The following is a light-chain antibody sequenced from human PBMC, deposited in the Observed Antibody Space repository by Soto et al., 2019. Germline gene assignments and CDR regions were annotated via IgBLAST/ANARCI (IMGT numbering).Light chain of an antibody. J-gene: IGLJ1*01. CDR2: DVT. CDR3: CSFAGSYSDV. Sequence: QSALTQPRSVSGSPGQSVTISCTGTSSDVGRYDYVSWYQQYPGEAPKLIIYDVTERPSGVPDRFSASKSGNTASLTISGLRAEDEAAYSCCSFAGSYSDVFGGGTKLTVL. V-gene: IGLV2-11*01. CDR1: SSDVGRYDY.